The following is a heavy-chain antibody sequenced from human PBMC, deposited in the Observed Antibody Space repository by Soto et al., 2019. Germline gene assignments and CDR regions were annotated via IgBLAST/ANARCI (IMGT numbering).Heavy chain of an antibody. CDR2: IKSKTDGGTT. V-gene: IGHV3-15*07. D-gene: IGHD6-13*01. Sequence: GGSLRLSCAASGFTFSNAWMNWVRQAPGKGLEWVGRIKSKTDGGTTDYAAPVKGRFTISRDDSKNTLHLQMNSLKTEDTAVYYCTTGIIEAAVGVDYWGQGTLVTVSS. J-gene: IGHJ4*02. CDR3: TTGIIEAAVGVDY. CDR1: GFTFSNAW.